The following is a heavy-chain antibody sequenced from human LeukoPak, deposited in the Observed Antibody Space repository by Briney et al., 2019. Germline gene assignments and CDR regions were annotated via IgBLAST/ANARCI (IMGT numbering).Heavy chain of an antibody. V-gene: IGHV3-53*01. D-gene: IGHD3-22*01. J-gene: IGHJ1*01. Sequence: GGSLRLSCAASGFTVSSNYMSWVRQAPGKGLEWVSVIYSGGSTYYADSVKGRFTISRDNSKNTLYLQMNSLRAEDTAVYYCATYSSLNTREFQYWGQGTLVTVSP. CDR2: IYSGGST. CDR3: ATYSSLNTREFQY. CDR1: GFTVSSNY.